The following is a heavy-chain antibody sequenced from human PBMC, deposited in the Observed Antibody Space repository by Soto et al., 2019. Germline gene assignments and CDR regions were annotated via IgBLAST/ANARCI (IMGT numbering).Heavy chain of an antibody. CDR2: IYYSGST. CDR1: GVSLSSYY. J-gene: IGHJ4*02. Sequence: TLSLTCTVSGVSLSSYYWSWIRQPPGKGLEWIGYIYYSGSTNYNPSLKSRVTISVDTSKNQFSLKLSSVTAADTAVYYCARASIPRIYFDYWGQGTLVTVSS. V-gene: IGHV4-59*01. CDR3: ARASIPRIYFDY.